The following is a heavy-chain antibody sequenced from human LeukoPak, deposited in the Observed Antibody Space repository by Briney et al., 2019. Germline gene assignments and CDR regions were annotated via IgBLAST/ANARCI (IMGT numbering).Heavy chain of an antibody. J-gene: IGHJ6*02. V-gene: IGHV4-34*01. Sequence: SETLSLTCAVYGGSFSGYYWSWIRQPPGKGLEWIGEINHSGSTNYNPSLKSRVTISVDTSKNQFSLKLSSVTAADRAVYYCARTKQTMVRGVRRGYGMDVWGQGTTVTVSS. CDR2: INHSGST. D-gene: IGHD3-10*01. CDR1: GGSFSGYY. CDR3: ARTKQTMVRGVRRGYGMDV.